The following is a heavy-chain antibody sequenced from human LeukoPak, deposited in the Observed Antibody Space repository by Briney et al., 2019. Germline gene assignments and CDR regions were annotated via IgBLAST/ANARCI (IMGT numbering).Heavy chain of an antibody. CDR3: ALSRDGYSYGYAWNWFDP. J-gene: IGHJ5*02. D-gene: IGHD5-18*01. CDR2: ISGSGGST. Sequence: GGSLRLSCAASGFTFSIYAMSWVRQAPGKGLEWVSAISGSGGSTYYADSVKGRFTISRDNSKNTLYLQMNSLRAEDTAVYYCALSRDGYSYGYAWNWFDPWGQGTLVTVSS. V-gene: IGHV3-23*01. CDR1: GFTFSIYA.